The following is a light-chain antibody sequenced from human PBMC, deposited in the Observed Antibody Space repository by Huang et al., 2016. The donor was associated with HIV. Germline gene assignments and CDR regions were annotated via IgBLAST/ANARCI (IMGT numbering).Light chain of an antibody. CDR1: QSVSSN. Sequence: EIVMTQSPATLSVSPGERATLSCRASQSVSSNLAWYQQKFGQAPSLLIYGSSPRATGIPARFSGSGSGTEFTLTISSLQSEDFAVYYCQQYNNWPPLTFGGGTKVEIK. V-gene: IGKV3-15*01. CDR3: QQYNNWPPLT. J-gene: IGKJ4*01. CDR2: GSS.